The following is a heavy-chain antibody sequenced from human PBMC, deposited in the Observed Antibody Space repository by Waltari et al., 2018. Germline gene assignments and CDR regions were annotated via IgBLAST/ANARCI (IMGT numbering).Heavy chain of an antibody. J-gene: IGHJ4*02. D-gene: IGHD3-9*01. Sequence: QLQLQESGPGLVKPSETLSLTCTVSGGSISSSSYYWGWIRQPPGKGLEWIGSIYYSGSTYYNPSLKSRVTISVDTSKNQFSLKLSSVTAADTAVYYCARHENDILTGYDYWGQGTLVTVSS. V-gene: IGHV4-39*01. CDR2: IYYSGST. CDR3: ARHENDILTGYDY. CDR1: GGSISSSSYY.